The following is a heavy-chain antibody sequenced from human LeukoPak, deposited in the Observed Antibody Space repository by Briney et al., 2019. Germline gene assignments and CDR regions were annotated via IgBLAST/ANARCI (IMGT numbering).Heavy chain of an antibody. D-gene: IGHD6-13*01. Sequence: GASVKVSCKASGGTFSSYAINWVRQAPGQGLEWMGRIVPIFGTTNYAQKFQGRVTITTDESTSTDYMELSSLRSEDTAVYYCARDRGERGSSWSLPAHGFDIWGQGTMVTVSS. V-gene: IGHV1-69*05. J-gene: IGHJ3*02. CDR2: IVPIFGTT. CDR3: ARDRGERGSSWSLPAHGFDI. CDR1: GGTFSSYA.